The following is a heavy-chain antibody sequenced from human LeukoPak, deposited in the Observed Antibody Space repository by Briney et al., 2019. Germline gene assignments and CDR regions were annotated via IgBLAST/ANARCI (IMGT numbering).Heavy chain of an antibody. J-gene: IGHJ3*02. V-gene: IGHV3-48*03. D-gene: IGHD6-25*01. CDR2: ISSCGSTI. CDR1: GFTFSSYE. CDR3: ARGGGPGAFDI. Sequence: GGSLRLSCAASGFTFSSYEMNWVRQAPGKGLEWVSYISSCGSTIYYADPVKGRFTISRDNAKNSLYLQMNSLRAEDTAVYYCARGGGPGAFDIWGQGTMVTVSS.